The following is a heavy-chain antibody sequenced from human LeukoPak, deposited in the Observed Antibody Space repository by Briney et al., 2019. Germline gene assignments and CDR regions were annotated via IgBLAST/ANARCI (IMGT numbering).Heavy chain of an antibody. CDR2: IYYSGST. V-gene: IGHV4-59*01. CDR3: ARVTGGYDSSGYYPENYYYYYGMDV. CDR1: GGSISSYY. D-gene: IGHD3-22*01. J-gene: IGHJ6*02. Sequence: PSETLSLTCTVSGGSISSYYWSWIRQPPGKGLEWIGYIYYSGSTNYNPPLKSRVTISVDTSKNQFSLKLSSVTAADTAVYYCARVTGGYDSSGYYPENYYYYYGMDVWGQGTTVTVSS.